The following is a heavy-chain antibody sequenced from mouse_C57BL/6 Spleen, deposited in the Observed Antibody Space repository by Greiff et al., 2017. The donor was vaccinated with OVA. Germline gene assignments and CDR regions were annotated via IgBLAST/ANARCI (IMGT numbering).Heavy chain of an antibody. CDR1: GYTFTSYW. Sequence: QVQLQQPGAELVMPGASVKLSCKASGYTFTSYWMHWVKQRPGQGLEWIGEIDPSDSYTTYNKKFKGKSTLTVDKSSSTGYMQLSSLTSEDSAVEYCARLGAAQAFLDYWGQGTTLTVSS. V-gene: IGHV1-69*01. J-gene: IGHJ2*01. CDR2: IDPSDSYT. CDR3: ARLGAAQAFLDY. D-gene: IGHD3-2*02.